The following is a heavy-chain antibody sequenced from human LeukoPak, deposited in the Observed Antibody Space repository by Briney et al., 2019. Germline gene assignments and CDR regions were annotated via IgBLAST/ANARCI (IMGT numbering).Heavy chain of an antibody. V-gene: IGHV3-48*02. CDR2: ISSSSSTI. CDR3: ARVKTRLYYYGSGSPEAFDI. J-gene: IGHJ3*02. CDR1: GFTFSSYS. D-gene: IGHD3-10*01. Sequence: GGSLRLSCAASGFTFSSYSMNWVRQAPGKGLEQGSYISSSSSTIYYADSVKGRFTISRDNAKNSLYLQMSSLRDEDTAVYYCARVKTRLYYYGSGSPEAFDIWGQGSMVTVSS.